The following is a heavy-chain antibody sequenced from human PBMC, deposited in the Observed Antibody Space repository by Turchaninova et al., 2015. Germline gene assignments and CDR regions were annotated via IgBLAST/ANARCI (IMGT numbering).Heavy chain of an antibody. D-gene: IGHD1-26*01. CDR1: GFTFSSSA. J-gene: IGHJ4*02. V-gene: IGHV3-23*04. Sequence: EVQLVESGGGLVQHGGSLRLSCAASGFTFSSSAVRWVRLAPGEGLEWVSSISIGGTTYYADSVKCRFTISRYNSKNTLYLEMNSLSVEDTAAYFCAKRVGAGGHFDYWGQGTLVTVSS. CDR2: ISIGGTT. CDR3: AKRVGAGGHFDY.